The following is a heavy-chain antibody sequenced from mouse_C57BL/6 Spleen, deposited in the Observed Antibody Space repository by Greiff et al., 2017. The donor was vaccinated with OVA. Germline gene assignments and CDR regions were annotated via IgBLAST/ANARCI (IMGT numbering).Heavy chain of an antibody. CDR2: ISYDGSN. CDR3: ARDRTTVVANWYFDV. J-gene: IGHJ1*03. V-gene: IGHV3-6*01. D-gene: IGHD1-1*01. CDR1: GYSITSGYY. Sequence: EVKVEESGPGLVKPSQSLSLTCSVTGYSITSGYYWNWIRQFPGNKLEWMGYISYDGSNNYNPSLKNRISITRDTSKNQFFLKLNSVTTEDTATYYCARDRTTVVANWYFDVWGTGTTVTVSS.